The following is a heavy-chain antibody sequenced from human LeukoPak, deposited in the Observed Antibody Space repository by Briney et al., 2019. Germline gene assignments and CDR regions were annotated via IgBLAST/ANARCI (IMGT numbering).Heavy chain of an antibody. CDR3: ARSANDFWSGYHDY. CDR2: ISAYNGNT. J-gene: IGHJ4*02. V-gene: IGHV1-18*01. Sequence: ASVKVSCKASGYTFTSYGISWVRQAPGQGLEWMGWISAYNGNTNHAQKLQGRVTMTTDTSTSTAYMELRSLRSDDTAVYYCARSANDFWSGYHDYWGQGTLVTVSS. D-gene: IGHD3-3*01. CDR1: GYTFTSYG.